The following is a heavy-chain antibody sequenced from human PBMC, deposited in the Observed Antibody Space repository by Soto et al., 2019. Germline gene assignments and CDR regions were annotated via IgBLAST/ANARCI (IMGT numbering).Heavy chain of an antibody. CDR2: ISGSGGST. D-gene: IGHD2-21*02. V-gene: IGHV3-23*01. CDR1: GFTFSSYA. Sequence: LSCAASGFTFSSYAMSWARQAPGKGLEWVSAISGSGGSTYYADSVKGRFTISRDNSKNTLYLQMNSLRAEDTAVYYCAKGVTAIPEYNWFDPWGQGTLVTDSS. CDR3: AKGVTAIPEYNWFDP. J-gene: IGHJ5*02.